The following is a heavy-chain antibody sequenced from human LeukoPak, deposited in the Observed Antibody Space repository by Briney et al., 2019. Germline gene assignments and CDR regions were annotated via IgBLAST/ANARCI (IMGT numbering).Heavy chain of an antibody. CDR2: ISGSGGST. Sequence: TGGSLRLSCAASGFTFSSYAMSWVRQAPGKGLEWVSAISGSGGSTYYADSVKGRFTISRDNSKNTLYLQMNSLRAEDTAVYYCAGAWVVAATQGAFDIWGQGTMVTVSS. CDR3: AGAWVVAATQGAFDI. J-gene: IGHJ3*02. CDR1: GFTFSSYA. V-gene: IGHV3-23*01. D-gene: IGHD2-15*01.